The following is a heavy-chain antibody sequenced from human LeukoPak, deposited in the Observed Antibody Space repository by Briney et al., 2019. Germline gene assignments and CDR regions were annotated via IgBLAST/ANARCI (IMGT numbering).Heavy chain of an antibody. V-gene: IGHV3-53*01. Sequence: GGSLRLSCAASGFTVSNNYMTWVRHAPGKGLEWVSVICSGGRTDYADSVKGRFTISRDSSKNTLYLQMNSLSAEDTAVYYCAGEGGLGYCSSTSCAFDYWGQGTLVTVPS. CDR1: GFTVSNNY. CDR2: ICSGGRT. CDR3: AGEGGLGYCSSTSCAFDY. J-gene: IGHJ4*02. D-gene: IGHD2-2*01.